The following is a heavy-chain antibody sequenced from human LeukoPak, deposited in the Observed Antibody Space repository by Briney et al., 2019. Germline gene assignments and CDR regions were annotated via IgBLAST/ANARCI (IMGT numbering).Heavy chain of an antibody. CDR3: AKASSNYFYYFEY. D-gene: IGHD2/OR15-2a*01. CDR1: GFTLSSSD. Sequence: GGSLRLSCAASGFTLSSSDMHWVRQAPGKGLEWVAVISYDATNKYYADSVKGRFTLSRDNSKNTLYLQTNTLRDEDTAVYYCAKASSNYFYYFEYWGQGTLVTVSS. V-gene: IGHV3-30*18. CDR2: ISYDATNK. J-gene: IGHJ4*02.